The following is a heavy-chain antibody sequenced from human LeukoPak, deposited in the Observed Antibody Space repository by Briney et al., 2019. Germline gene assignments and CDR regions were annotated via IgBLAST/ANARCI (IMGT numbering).Heavy chain of an antibody. J-gene: IGHJ3*02. D-gene: IGHD3-16*01. V-gene: IGHV4-59*01. CDR2: IYYSGST. CDR1: GGSISRNY. Sequence: PSETLSLTCTLSGGSISRNYWSWIRQPPGKELEWIGYIYYSGSTNYNPSLKSRVTISVDTSKNQFSLKLSSVTAADTAVYYCARESFYAFDIWGQGTMVTVSS. CDR3: ARESFYAFDI.